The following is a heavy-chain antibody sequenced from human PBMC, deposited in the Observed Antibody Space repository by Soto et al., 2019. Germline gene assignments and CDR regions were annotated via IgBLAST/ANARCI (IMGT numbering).Heavy chain of an antibody. V-gene: IGHV3-21*01. CDR1: GFTFSSYS. Sequence: EVQLVESGGGLVKPGGSLRLSCAASGFTFSSYSMNWVRQAPGKGLEWVSSISSSSSYIYYADSVKGRFTISRDNAKNSLYLQMNSLRAEDTAVHYCARDLPRSYSSSPPAAETGFDPWGQGTLVTVSS. CDR2: ISSSSSYI. D-gene: IGHD6-6*01. CDR3: ARDLPRSYSSSPPAAETGFDP. J-gene: IGHJ5*02.